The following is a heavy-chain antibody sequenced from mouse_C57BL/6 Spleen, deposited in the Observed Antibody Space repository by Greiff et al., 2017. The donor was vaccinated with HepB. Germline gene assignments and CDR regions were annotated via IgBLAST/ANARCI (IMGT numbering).Heavy chain of an antibody. J-gene: IGHJ4*01. CDR3: TRGYYYGSSYYYAMDY. CDR1: GYTFTSYW. D-gene: IGHD1-1*01. V-gene: IGHV1-5*01. CDR2: IYPGNSDT. Sequence: EVKLVESGTVLARPGASVKMSCKTSGYTFTSYWMHWVKQRPGQGLEWIGAIYPGNSDTSYNQKFKGKAKLTAVTSASTAYMELSSLTNEDSAVYYCTRGYYYGSSYYYAMDYWGQGTSVTVSS.